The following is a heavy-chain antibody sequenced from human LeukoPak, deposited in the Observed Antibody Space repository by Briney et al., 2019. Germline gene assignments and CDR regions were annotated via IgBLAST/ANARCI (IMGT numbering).Heavy chain of an antibody. V-gene: IGHV3-11*01. D-gene: IGHD5-12*01. CDR3: ARDQWLRFSYEFDY. Sequence: GGSLRLSCAASGFAFSDYYMSWIRQAPGKGLEWVSYISSSGSTIYYADSVKGRFTISRDNAKNSLYLQMNSLRAEDTAVYYCARDQWLRFSYEFDYWGQGTLVTVSS. CDR2: ISSSGSTI. CDR1: GFAFSDYY. J-gene: IGHJ4*02.